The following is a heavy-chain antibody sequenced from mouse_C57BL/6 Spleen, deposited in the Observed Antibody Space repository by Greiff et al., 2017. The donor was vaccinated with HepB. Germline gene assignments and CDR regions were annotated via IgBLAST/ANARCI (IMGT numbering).Heavy chain of an antibody. V-gene: IGHV1-80*01. CDR1: GYAFSSYW. Sequence: QVQLKESGAELVKPGASVKISCKASGYAFSSYWMNWVKQRPGKGLEWIGQIYPGDGDTNYNGKFKGKATLTADKSSSTAYMQLSSLTSEDSAVYVCARGEDGSSYFDYWGQGTTLTVSS. CDR3: ARGEDGSSYFDY. CDR2: IYPGDGDT. D-gene: IGHD1-1*01. J-gene: IGHJ2*01.